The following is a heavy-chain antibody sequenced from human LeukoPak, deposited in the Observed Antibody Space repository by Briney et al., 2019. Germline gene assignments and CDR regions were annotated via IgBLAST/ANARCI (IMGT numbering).Heavy chain of an antibody. CDR1: GFTFSSYS. J-gene: IGHJ4*02. D-gene: IGHD5-12*01. V-gene: IGHV3-21*01. Sequence: GGSLRLSCAASGFTFSSYSMNWVRQAPGKGLEWVSSISSSSSYIYYADSEKGRFTISRDNAKNSLYLQMNSLRAEDTAVYYCARDLRMATRSFDYWGQGTLVTVSS. CDR2: ISSSSSYI. CDR3: ARDLRMATRSFDY.